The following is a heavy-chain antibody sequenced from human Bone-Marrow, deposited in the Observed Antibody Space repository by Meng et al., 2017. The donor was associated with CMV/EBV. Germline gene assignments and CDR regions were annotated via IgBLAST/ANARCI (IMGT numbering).Heavy chain of an antibody. V-gene: IGHV4-39*07. D-gene: IGHD1-1*01. CDR3: ARTTRWFDP. CDR1: GGSISSGSYY. CDR2: IYYSGST. Sequence: GSLRLSCTVSGGSISSGSYYWGWIRQPPGKGLEWIGSIYYSGSTYYNPSLKSRVTISVDTSKNQFSLKLSSVTAADTAVYYCARTTRWFDPWGQGTLVTVSS. J-gene: IGHJ5*02.